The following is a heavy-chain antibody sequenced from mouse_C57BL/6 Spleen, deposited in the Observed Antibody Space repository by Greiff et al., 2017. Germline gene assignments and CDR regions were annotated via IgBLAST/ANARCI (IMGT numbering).Heavy chain of an antibody. CDR1: GFTFTDYY. CDR3: ARWTTVGFDY. Sequence: EVNLVESGGGLVQPGGSLSLSCAASGFTFTDYYMSWVRQPPGKALEWLGFIRNKANGYTTEYSASVKGRFTISRDNSQSILYLQMNALIAEDSATYYCARWTTVGFDYWGQGTTLTVSS. J-gene: IGHJ2*01. V-gene: IGHV7-3*01. D-gene: IGHD1-1*01. CDR2: IRNKANGYTT.